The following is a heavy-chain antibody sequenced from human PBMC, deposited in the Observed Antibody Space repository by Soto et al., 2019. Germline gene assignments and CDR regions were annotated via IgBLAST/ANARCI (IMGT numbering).Heavy chain of an antibody. J-gene: IGHJ4*02. CDR3: ASAGGLGAVAADY. Sequence: SETLSLTCAVYGGSFSGYYWTWIRQPPGKGLEWIGEINHSGSTNCNPSLKSRVTISVDTSKNQFSLKLSSVTAADTAVYYCASAGGLGAVAADYWGQGTLVTVSS. D-gene: IGHD6-19*01. CDR1: GGSFSGYY. V-gene: IGHV4-34*01. CDR2: INHSGST.